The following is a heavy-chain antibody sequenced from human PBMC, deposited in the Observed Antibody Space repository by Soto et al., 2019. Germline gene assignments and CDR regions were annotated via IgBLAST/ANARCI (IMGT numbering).Heavy chain of an antibody. J-gene: IGHJ4*02. V-gene: IGHV1-18*01. CDR3: ARDEGGYDILTGYYKAHHFDQ. Sequence: QVQLVQSGAEVKKPGDSVKVSCKASGYTFGHFYITWVRQAPGQGLEWMGAISPHNRNTNYAEKFRGRVTMTTDTSTTRASMELRSLRSDDTAVYYCARDEGGYDILTGYYKAHHFDQWGQGALVTVSS. D-gene: IGHD3-9*01. CDR1: GYTFGHFY. CDR2: ISPHNRNT.